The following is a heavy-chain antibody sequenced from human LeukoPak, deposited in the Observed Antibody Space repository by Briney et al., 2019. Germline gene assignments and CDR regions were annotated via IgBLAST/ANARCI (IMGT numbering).Heavy chain of an antibody. Sequence: GGSLRLFCAASGFTFSSYAMSWVRQAPGRGLEWVSVISGNSGATYYADSVKGRFTISRDNAKNTVYLQMNNLRGGDTALYYCSKAGDTNYYRHGDYWGQGTLVTVSS. CDR3: SKAGDTNYYRHGDY. D-gene: IGHD4-11*01. J-gene: IGHJ4*02. V-gene: IGHV3-23*01. CDR1: GFTFSSYA. CDR2: ISGNSGAT.